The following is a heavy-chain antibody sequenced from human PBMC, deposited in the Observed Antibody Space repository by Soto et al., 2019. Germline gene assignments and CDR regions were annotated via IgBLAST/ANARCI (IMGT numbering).Heavy chain of an antibody. V-gene: IGHV1-46*01. Sequence: ASVKVSCKASGYTFTSYYMHWVRQAPGQGLEWMGIINPSGTSTSYAQKFQGRVTMTRDTSTSTVYMELSSLRSGDTAVYYCARDLQGGYYGSGGVFFDCWGQGTLVTVSS. J-gene: IGHJ4*02. CDR3: ARDLQGGYYGSGGVFFDC. CDR2: INPSGTST. CDR1: GYTFTSYY. D-gene: IGHD3-10*01.